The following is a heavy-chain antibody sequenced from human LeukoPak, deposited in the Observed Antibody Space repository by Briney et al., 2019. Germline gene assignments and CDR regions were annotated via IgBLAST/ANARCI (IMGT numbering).Heavy chain of an antibody. CDR2: IYYSGST. D-gene: IGHD3-22*01. Sequence: SETLSLTCTVSGGSISSGGYYWSWIRQHPGKGLEWIGYIYYSGSTYYNPSLKSRVTISVDTSKNQFSLKLSSVTAADTAVYYCARNGDYYEKSGYYYLFDFWGQGTLVTVSS. CDR3: ARNGDYYEKSGYYYLFDF. CDR1: GGSISSGGYY. V-gene: IGHV4-31*03. J-gene: IGHJ4*02.